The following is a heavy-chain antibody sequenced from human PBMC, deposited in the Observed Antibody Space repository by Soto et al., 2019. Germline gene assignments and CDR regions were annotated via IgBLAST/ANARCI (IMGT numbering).Heavy chain of an antibody. V-gene: IGHV3-30*18. CDR2: ISYDGSNK. J-gene: IGHJ4*02. CDR3: AKYDLSGSYGLYFHY. CDR1: GFTFSSYG. D-gene: IGHD5-18*01. Sequence: GGSLRLSCAASGFTFSSYGMHWVRQAPGKGLEWVAVISYDGSNKYYADSVKGRFTISRDNSKNTLYLQMNSLRAEDTAVYYCAKYDLSGSYGLYFHYWGQGTLVTVSS.